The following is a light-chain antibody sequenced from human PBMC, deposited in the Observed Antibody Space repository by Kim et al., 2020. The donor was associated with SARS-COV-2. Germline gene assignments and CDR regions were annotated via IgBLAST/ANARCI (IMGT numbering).Light chain of an antibody. Sequence: ASVGDRVTITCRASQDIRNDLGWYQQNPGRAPKRLIYGASSLQSGVPSRFSGSGSGTEFTPTITSVQPEDFATYFCLQHSTYPITFGQGTRLEIK. CDR1: QDIRND. CDR2: GAS. V-gene: IGKV1-17*01. CDR3: LQHSTYPIT. J-gene: IGKJ5*01.